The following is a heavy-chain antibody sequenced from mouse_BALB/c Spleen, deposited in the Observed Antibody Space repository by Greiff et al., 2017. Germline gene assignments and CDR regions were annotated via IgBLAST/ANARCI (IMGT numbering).Heavy chain of an antibody. CDR2: ISSGSSTI. V-gene: IGHV5-17*02. CDR1: GFTFSSFG. D-gene: IGHD1-1*01. CDR3: ARSTVVAKGFDY. J-gene: IGHJ2*01. Sequence: DVMLVESGGGLVQPGGSRKLSCAASGFTFSSFGMHWVRQAPEKGLEWVAYISSGSSTIYYADTVKGRFTISRDNPKNTLFLQMTSLRSEDTAMYYCARSTVVAKGFDYWGQGTTLTVSS.